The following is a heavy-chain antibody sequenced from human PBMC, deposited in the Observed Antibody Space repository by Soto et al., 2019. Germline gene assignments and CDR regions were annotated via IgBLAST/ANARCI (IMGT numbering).Heavy chain of an antibody. J-gene: IGHJ5*02. Sequence: SGPTLVNPTHTLTQTCTFSGFSLSTSGVGVGWIRKPPGKALEWLALIYWNYDKRYSPSLKSRLTITKDTSKNQVVLTMTNMDPVDTATYYCAHRPPEDCNSTSCYFFGPNWFDPWGQGTLVTVSS. V-gene: IGHV2-5*01. CDR1: GFSLSTSGVG. CDR3: AHRPPEDCNSTSCYFFGPNWFDP. D-gene: IGHD2-2*01. CDR2: IYWNYDK.